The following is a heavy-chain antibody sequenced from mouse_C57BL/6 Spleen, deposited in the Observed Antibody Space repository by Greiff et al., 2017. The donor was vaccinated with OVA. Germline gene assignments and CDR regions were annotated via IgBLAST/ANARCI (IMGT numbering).Heavy chain of an antibody. CDR2: ISGGGGNT. Sequence: EVKLVESGGGLVKPGGSLKLSCAASGFTFSSYTMSWVRQTPEKRLEWVATISGGGGNTYYPDSVKGRFTISRDNAKNTLYLQMSSLRSEDTALYYCASLYSNYNFFDYWGQGTTLTVSS. D-gene: IGHD2-5*01. CDR3: ASLYSNYNFFDY. V-gene: IGHV5-9*01. J-gene: IGHJ2*01. CDR1: GFTFSSYT.